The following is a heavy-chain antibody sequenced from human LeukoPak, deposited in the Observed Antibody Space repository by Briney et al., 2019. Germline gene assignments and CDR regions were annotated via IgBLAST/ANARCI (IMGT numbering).Heavy chain of an antibody. CDR2: INPNSGGT. Sequence: ASVKVSCKASGYTFTGHYMHWVRQAPGQGLEWMGWINPNSGGTKYAQKFQGRVTMTRDTSISTDYMELYSLRSDDTAMYYCARDLAVAGTKPGAFDVWGQGTTVTVSS. D-gene: IGHD6-19*01. V-gene: IGHV1-2*02. J-gene: IGHJ3*01. CDR1: GYTFTGHY. CDR3: ARDLAVAGTKPGAFDV.